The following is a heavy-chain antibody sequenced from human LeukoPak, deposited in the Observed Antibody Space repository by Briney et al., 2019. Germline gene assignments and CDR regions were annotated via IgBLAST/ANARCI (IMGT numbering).Heavy chain of an antibody. D-gene: IGHD6-13*01. Sequence: SETLSLTCTVSGGSISSYYWSWIRQPPGKGLEWIGYIYYSGSTNYNPSLKSRVTISVDTSKNQFSLKLSSVTAADTAVYYCASQETAAGPLDYWGQGTLVTVSS. CDR1: GGSISSYY. CDR3: ASQETAAGPLDY. CDR2: IYYSGST. J-gene: IGHJ4*02. V-gene: IGHV4-59*01.